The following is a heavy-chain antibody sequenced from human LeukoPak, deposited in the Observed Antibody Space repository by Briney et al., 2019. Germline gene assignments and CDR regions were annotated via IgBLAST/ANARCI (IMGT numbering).Heavy chain of an antibody. CDR1: GYTFTSYG. V-gene: IGHV1-18*01. CDR3: ARAYDFWSGYPSGDY. J-gene: IGHJ4*02. CDR2: ISAYNGNT. Sequence: ASVTVSFKASGYTFTSYGISWVRQAPGQGPEWMGWISAYNGNTNYAQKLQGRVTMTTDTSTSTAYMELRSLRSDDTAVYYCARAYDFWSGYPSGDYWGQGTLVTVSS. D-gene: IGHD3-3*01.